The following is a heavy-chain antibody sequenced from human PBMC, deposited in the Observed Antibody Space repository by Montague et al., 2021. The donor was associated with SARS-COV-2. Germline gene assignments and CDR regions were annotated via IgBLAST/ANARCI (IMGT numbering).Heavy chain of an antibody. V-gene: IGHV3-11*01. CDR2: VSGSGSKT. CDR1: GFIFSDYY. Sequence: SLSLSLSASGFIFSDYYMTWIRQAPGKGLEWVSHVSGSGSKTYYADSVKGRFTISKDTANNSVYLQMNFLGAEDTAVYYCARDQGGYGTFDIWGQGTMVTVSS. CDR3: ARDQGGYGTFDI. D-gene: IGHD5-12*01. J-gene: IGHJ3*02.